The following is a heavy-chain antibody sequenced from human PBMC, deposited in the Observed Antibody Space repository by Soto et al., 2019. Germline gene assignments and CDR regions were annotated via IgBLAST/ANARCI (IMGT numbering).Heavy chain of an antibody. J-gene: IGHJ4*02. V-gene: IGHV4-31*03. CDR1: GGSISSGGYY. D-gene: IGHD3-16*02. CDR2: IYYSGST. CDR3: ARDRGHYDYVWGSYHEYYFDY. Sequence: QVQLQESGPGLVKPSQTLSLTCTVSGGSISSGGYYWSWIRQHPGKGLEWIGYIYYSGSTYYNPSLKSRVTISVDTSKNQLSLKLSSVTAADTAVYYCARDRGHYDYVWGSYHEYYFDYWGQGTLVTVSS.